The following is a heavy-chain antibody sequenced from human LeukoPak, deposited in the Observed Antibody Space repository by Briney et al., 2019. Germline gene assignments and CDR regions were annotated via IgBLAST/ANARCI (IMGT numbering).Heavy chain of an antibody. Sequence: GGSLRLSCAASGFTFSSYSMNWVRQAPGKGLEWVSSISSSSSYIYYADSVKGRFTISRDNSKNTLYLQMNSLRAEDTAVYYCAREGSSGSYYFRDCYYYGMDVWGQGTTVTVSS. J-gene: IGHJ6*02. CDR1: GFTFSSYS. CDR3: AREGSSGSYYFRDCYYYGMDV. V-gene: IGHV3-21*01. CDR2: ISSSSSYI. D-gene: IGHD3-10*01.